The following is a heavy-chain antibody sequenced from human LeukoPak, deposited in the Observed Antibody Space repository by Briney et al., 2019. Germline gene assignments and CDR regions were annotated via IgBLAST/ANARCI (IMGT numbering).Heavy chain of an antibody. CDR2: ISYDGSNK. Sequence: GRSLRLSCAASGFTFSSYAMHWVRQAPGKGLEWVAVISYDGSNKYYADSVKGPFTISRDNSKNTLYLQMNSLRAEDTAVYYCARVSGDVDILTGYNGRGIVYWGQGTLVTVSS. CDR3: ARVSGDVDILTGYNGRGIVY. V-gene: IGHV3-30*04. D-gene: IGHD3-9*01. J-gene: IGHJ4*02. CDR1: GFTFSSYA.